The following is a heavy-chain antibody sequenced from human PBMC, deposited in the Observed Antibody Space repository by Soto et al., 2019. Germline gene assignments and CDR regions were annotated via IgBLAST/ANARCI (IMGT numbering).Heavy chain of an antibody. D-gene: IGHD3-3*01. CDR2: IYWDDDK. J-gene: IGHJ5*02. CDR1: GFSLSTSGVG. Sequence: SGPTLVKPTQTLTLTCTFSGFSLSTSGVGVGWIRQPPGKALEWLALIYWDDDKRYSPSLKSRLTITKDTSKNQVVLTMTNMDPVDTATYYCARRFLGGRSDWFDPWGQGTLVTVSS. CDR3: ARRFLGGRSDWFDP. V-gene: IGHV2-5*02.